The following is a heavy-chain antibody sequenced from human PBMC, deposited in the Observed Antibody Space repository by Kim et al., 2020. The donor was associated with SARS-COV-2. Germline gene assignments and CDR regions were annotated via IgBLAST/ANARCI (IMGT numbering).Heavy chain of an antibody. D-gene: IGHD6-19*01. V-gene: IGHV3-9*01. Sequence: CADSVKGRFTIARDNAKNSLYLQMNSLRAEDTALYYCAKDTSAVSYYGMDVWGQGTAVTVSS. CDR3: AKDTSAVSYYGMDV. J-gene: IGHJ6*02.